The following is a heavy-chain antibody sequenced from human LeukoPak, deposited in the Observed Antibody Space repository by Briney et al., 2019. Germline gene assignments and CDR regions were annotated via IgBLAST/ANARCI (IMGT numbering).Heavy chain of an antibody. CDR1: GGSIRSYY. D-gene: IGHD1-26*01. V-gene: IGHV4-59*01. CDR2: IYYIGST. CDR3: ARGGIVGSRTNWFDP. J-gene: IGHJ5*02. Sequence: SETLSLTCTVSGGSIRSYYWSWIRQPPGKGLECIGYIYYIGSTNYNPSLKSRVTIPLDTSKSQFSLKLTSVTPADTAVYYCARGGIVGSRTNWFDPWGQGILVTVSS.